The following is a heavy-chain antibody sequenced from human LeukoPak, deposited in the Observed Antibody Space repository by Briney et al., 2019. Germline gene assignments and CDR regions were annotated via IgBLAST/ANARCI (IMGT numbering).Heavy chain of an antibody. J-gene: IGHJ6*04. CDR1: GFTFSSYW. Sequence: GSLRLSCAASGFTFSSYWMHWVRQAPGKGLEWIANMYYSGSTSYNPSLRSRVTISVDTSKNQLSLNLSSVTAADTAVYYCARDGTTVSPAVWGKGTTVTVSS. CDR2: MYYSGST. D-gene: IGHD4-17*01. CDR3: ARDGTTVSPAV. V-gene: IGHV4-4*02.